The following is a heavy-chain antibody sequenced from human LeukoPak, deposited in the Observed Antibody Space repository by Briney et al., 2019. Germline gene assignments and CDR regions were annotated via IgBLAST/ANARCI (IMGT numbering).Heavy chain of an antibody. CDR2: INHSGRT. J-gene: IGHJ2*01. CDR3: ARILGYCSGGNCPERYFDL. CDR1: GGSFSGYY. Sequence: SETLSHTLAVYGGSFSGYYWSWIRQPPGKGLEWIGEINHSGRTNYNPSLKSRVTISVDSSKNQFSLRLSFVTAADTAVYYCARILGYCSGGNCPERYFDLWGRGPRVTVSS. V-gene: IGHV4-34*01. D-gene: IGHD2-15*01.